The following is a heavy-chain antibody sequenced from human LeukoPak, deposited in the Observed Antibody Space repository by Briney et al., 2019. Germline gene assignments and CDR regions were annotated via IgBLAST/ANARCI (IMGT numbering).Heavy chain of an antibody. CDR1: GFTFSRYS. Sequence: GGSLRLSCAASGFTFSRYSMNWVRQAPGKGLEWVSAISGSGGSTYYADSVKGRFTISRDNSKNTLSLQMNSLRAEDTAVYYCAKEGKTRNWNYYQAKSVYWGQGTLVTVSS. V-gene: IGHV3-23*01. J-gene: IGHJ4*02. CDR2: ISGSGGST. CDR3: AKEGKTRNWNYYQAKSVY. D-gene: IGHD1-7*01.